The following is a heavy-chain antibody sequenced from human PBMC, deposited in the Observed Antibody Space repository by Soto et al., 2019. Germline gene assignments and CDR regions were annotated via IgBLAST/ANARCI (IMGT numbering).Heavy chain of an antibody. J-gene: IGHJ4*02. CDR1: GFTFSRYW. CDR2: INGDGSST. D-gene: IGHD4-17*01. V-gene: IGHV3-74*01. CDR3: ALLLTVTPSH. Sequence: GGSLRLSCAASGFTFSRYWMHWVRQAPGKGLVWVSRINGDGSSTSYADSVKGRFTISRDNAENTLYLQMNSLRAEDTAVYYCALLLTVTPSHWGQGALVTVSS.